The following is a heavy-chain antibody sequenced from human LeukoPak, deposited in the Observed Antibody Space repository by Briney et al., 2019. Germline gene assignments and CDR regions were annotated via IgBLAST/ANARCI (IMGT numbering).Heavy chain of an antibody. CDR2: INHSGST. Sequence: SETLSLTCAVYGGSLSGYYRSWIRQPPRKGLEWIGEINHSGSTNYNPSLKSRVTISVDTSKNQFSLKLSSVTAADTAVYYCARGQEHIVVVVAAHNSYYFDYWGQGTLVTVSS. CDR3: ARGQEHIVVVVAAHNSYYFDY. D-gene: IGHD2-15*01. J-gene: IGHJ4*02. V-gene: IGHV4-34*01. CDR1: GGSLSGYY.